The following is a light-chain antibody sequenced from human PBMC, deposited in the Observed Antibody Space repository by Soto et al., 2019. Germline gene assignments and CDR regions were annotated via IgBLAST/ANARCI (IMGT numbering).Light chain of an antibody. J-gene: IGLJ2*01. CDR3: AAWDDTLNAVV. CDR2: YDD. Sequence: QSGLTQPPSVSEAPRQTVTISCSGSPSNVGNNAVNWYQQLPGEAPKLLVYYDDLVPSGVSDRFSGSKSGTSASLAISGLHSEDEAEYYCAAWDDTLNAVVFGGGTKLTVL. V-gene: IGLV1-36*01. CDR1: PSNVGNNA.